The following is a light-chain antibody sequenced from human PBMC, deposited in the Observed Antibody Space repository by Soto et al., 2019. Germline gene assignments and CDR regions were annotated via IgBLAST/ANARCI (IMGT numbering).Light chain of an antibody. CDR2: WAS. CDR1: QSVLYSSNNKNY. V-gene: IGKV4-1*01. Sequence: DIVMTQSPDSLAVSLGERATINCKSSQSVLYSSNNKNYLAWYQQKPGQPPKLLIYWASTQESGVPDRFSGSGSGIDFTLTISSLQAEDVAVYYCQQYYSTPQLTFGGGTKVEIK. J-gene: IGKJ4*01. CDR3: QQYYSTPQLT.